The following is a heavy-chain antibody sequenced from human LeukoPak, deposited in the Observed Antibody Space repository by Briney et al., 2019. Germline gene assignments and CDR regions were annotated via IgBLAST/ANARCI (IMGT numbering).Heavy chain of an antibody. D-gene: IGHD6-19*01. CDR3: TRDPPEFSAGWYAGY. V-gene: IGHV3-49*04. CDR1: GFNFGDYA. CDR2: IRRKARGGTT. J-gene: IGHJ4*02. Sequence: PGRSLRLSCIVSGFNFGDYAISWVRQTPGKGLEWVSLIRRKARGGTTEYAASVKGRFNMSRDDSKSIAYLQMNSLKTEDTALYHCTRDPPEFSAGWYAGYWGQGTLVTVSS.